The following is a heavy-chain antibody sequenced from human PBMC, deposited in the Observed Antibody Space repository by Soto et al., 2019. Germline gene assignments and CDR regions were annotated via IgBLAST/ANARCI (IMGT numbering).Heavy chain of an antibody. CDR3: ARVVVVVAATRSNWFDP. V-gene: IGHV4-31*03. D-gene: IGHD2-15*01. J-gene: IGHJ5*02. CDR1: GGSISSGGYY. CDR2: IYYSGST. Sequence: SETLSLTCTVSGGSISSGGYYWSWIRQHPGKGLEWIGYIYYSGSTYYNPSLKSRVTISVDTSKNQFSLKLSSVTAADTAVYYCARVVVVVAATRSNWFDPWGQGTLVTISS.